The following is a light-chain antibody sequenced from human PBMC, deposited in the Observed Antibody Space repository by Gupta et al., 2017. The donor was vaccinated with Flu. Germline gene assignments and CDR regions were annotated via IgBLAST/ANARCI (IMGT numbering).Light chain of an antibody. CDR1: QSVSSN. CDR2: GAS. J-gene: IGKJ1*01. Sequence: DIVMTQSPATLSVSPGERATLSCRASQSVSSNLAWYQQKPGQAPRLLIYGASTRATGSPARFSGSGSGTEFTLTISILQSEDFAVYYCQQYNNWPRTFGQGTKVEIK. CDR3: QQYNNWPRT. V-gene: IGKV3-15*01.